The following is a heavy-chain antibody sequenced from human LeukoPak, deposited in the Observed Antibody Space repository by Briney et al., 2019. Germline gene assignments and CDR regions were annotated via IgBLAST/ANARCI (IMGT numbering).Heavy chain of an antibody. CDR2: IYPGDSET. CDR1: GYSFTSYW. CDR3: ARGPPSGSYYRGFSHYHMDV. Sequence: GESLKISCKGSGYSFTSYWIGWVREMPGKGLEWMGLIYPGDSETRYSPSFVGQVTISADNSIPPSYLKWSSLKASDTAMHYCARGPPSGSYYRGFSHYHMDVWAQGTTVTVSS. V-gene: IGHV5-51*01. D-gene: IGHD1-26*01. J-gene: IGHJ6*03.